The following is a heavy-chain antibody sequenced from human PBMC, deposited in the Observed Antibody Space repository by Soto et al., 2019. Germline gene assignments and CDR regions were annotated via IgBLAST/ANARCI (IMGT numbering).Heavy chain of an antibody. D-gene: IGHD1-26*01. V-gene: IGHV3-21*01. J-gene: IGHJ6*02. Sequence: PGGSLRLSCAASGFTSSSYSMNWVRQAPGKGLEWVSSISSSSSYIYYADSVKGRFTISRDNAKNSLYLQMNSLRAEDTAVYYCARASGSYYYGMDVWGQGTTVTVSS. CDR2: ISSSSSYI. CDR1: GFTSSSYS. CDR3: ARASGSYYYGMDV.